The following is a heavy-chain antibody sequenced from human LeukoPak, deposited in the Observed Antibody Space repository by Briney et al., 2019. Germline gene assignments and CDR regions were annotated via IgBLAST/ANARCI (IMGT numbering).Heavy chain of an antibody. CDR1: GYTFTSYG. V-gene: IGHV1-18*01. CDR2: ISAYNGNT. CDR3: ARAGSYDILAYYYYGMDV. D-gene: IGHD3-9*01. Sequence: ASVKVSCKASGYTFTSYGISWVRQAPGQGLEWMGWISAYNGNTNYAQKLQGRVTMTTDTSTSTAYMELRSLRSDDTAVYYCARAGSYDILAYYYYGMDVWAQGTTVTVSS. J-gene: IGHJ6*02.